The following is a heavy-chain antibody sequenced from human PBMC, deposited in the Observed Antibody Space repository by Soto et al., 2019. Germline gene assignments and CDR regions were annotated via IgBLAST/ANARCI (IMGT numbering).Heavy chain of an antibody. CDR1: GGTFNTYN. Sequence: QVQLVQSGAEVKKPGSSVKVSCKASGGTFNTYNINWVRQAPGQGLEWMGGILPIFGTTNYAQRFKGRVTMTEDDSTSTAYMELSSLRSEDTAVYYCARDETGDSYYYYYGMDVWGQGTTVTVTS. CDR2: ILPIFGTT. J-gene: IGHJ6*02. V-gene: IGHV1-69*01. D-gene: IGHD7-27*01. CDR3: ARDETGDSYYYYYGMDV.